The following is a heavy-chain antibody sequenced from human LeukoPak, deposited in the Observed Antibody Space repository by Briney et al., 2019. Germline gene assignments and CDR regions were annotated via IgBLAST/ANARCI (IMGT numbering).Heavy chain of an antibody. CDR2: IKQDGCEK. CDR3: ARDRLVAGLEYYYYMDV. Sequence: GGSLRLSCADSGSTFSSYWMSWVRQAPGTGLEWVANIKQDGCEKYYVESAKRRFTISRDNANNSLYLQMNSLRAEDTAVYYCARDRLVAGLEYYYYMDVWGKGTTVTVSS. CDR1: GSTFSSYW. J-gene: IGHJ6*03. D-gene: IGHD6-19*01. V-gene: IGHV3-7*01.